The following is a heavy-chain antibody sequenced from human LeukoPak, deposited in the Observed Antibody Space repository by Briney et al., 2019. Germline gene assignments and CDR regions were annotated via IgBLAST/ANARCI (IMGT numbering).Heavy chain of an antibody. CDR1: GGSVSTYY. J-gene: IGHJ6*03. V-gene: IGHV4-4*09. Sequence: SETLSLTCTVSGGSVSTYYRSWIRQSPVKGLEWIGYIFPSGSAFYNPSLESQVTISLDTSENQFSLTLSSVTAADTAVYYCARRNHYFYYMDVWGKGTTVSVSS. CDR2: IFPSGSA. CDR3: ARRNHYFYYMDV.